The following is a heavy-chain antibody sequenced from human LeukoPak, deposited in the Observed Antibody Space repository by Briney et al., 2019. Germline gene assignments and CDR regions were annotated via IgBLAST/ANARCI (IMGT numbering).Heavy chain of an antibody. J-gene: IGHJ3*02. Sequence: SETLSLTCTVSGGSISTYYWSWIRQPPGKGLEWIGRVYASGSTVYNPSLKSRVTMLVDTSKNQFSLKLTSMTAADTAVYYCARADYGGRWNDVFDIWGQGTTVTVSS. V-gene: IGHV4-4*07. D-gene: IGHD4-23*01. CDR2: VYASGST. CDR3: ARADYGGRWNDVFDI. CDR1: GGSISTYY.